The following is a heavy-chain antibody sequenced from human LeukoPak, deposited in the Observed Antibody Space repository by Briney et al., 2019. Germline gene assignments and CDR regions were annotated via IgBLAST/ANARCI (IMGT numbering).Heavy chain of an antibody. J-gene: IGHJ4*02. CDR2: ISGSGGST. CDR3: AKEGGYDILTGYPGDY. CDR1: GFTFSSYA. D-gene: IGHD3-9*01. Sequence: GGPLRLSCAASGFTFSSYAMSWVRQAPGKGLEWVSAISGSGGSTYYADSVKGRFTISRDNSKNTLYLQMNSLRAEDTAVYYCAKEGGYDILTGYPGDYWGQGTLVTVSS. V-gene: IGHV3-23*01.